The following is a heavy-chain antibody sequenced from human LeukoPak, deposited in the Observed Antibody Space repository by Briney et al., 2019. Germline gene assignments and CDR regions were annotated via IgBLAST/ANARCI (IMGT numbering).Heavy chain of an antibody. CDR3: ARDLSPVVRASPMGY. CDR1: GFSFTSYG. D-gene: IGHD3-10*01. CDR2: ITYDGYYK. J-gene: IGHJ4*02. Sequence: GGSLRLSCAASGFSFTSYGMHWVRQAPGKGLEWVALITYDGYYKYYSDSVKGRFTISSDTSKNTLYLQMDSLRAEDTAVYYCARDLSPVVRASPMGYWGQGTLVTVSS. V-gene: IGHV3-30*03.